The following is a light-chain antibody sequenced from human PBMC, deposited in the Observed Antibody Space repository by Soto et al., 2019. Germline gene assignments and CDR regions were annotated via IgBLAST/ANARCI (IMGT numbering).Light chain of an antibody. J-gene: IGKJ1*01. V-gene: IGKV3-11*01. CDR3: QQRSRT. CDR1: QSVSSY. Sequence: EIVLTQSPATRSLSPGERATLSCRASQSVSSYLAWYQQKPGQAPRLLIYDASNRATGIPARFSGSGSGTDFTLTISSLEPEDFAVYYCQQRSRTFGQGTKVEIK. CDR2: DAS.